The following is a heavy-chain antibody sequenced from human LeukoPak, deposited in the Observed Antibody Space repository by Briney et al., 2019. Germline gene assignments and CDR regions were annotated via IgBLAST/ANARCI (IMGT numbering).Heavy chain of an antibody. CDR1: GGSISSYY. D-gene: IGHD2-2*01. J-gene: IGHJ6*03. CDR3: ARTTEGYCSSASCYGFYYYYYMDV. V-gene: IGHV4-59*01. CDR2: IFYTGST. Sequence: SETLSLTCTVSGGSISSYYWSWIRQPPGKGLEWIGYIFYTGSTNYNPSLKSRVTISVLTSKNRFSLKLSSVTAADTAVYYCARTTEGYCSSASCYGFYYYYYMDVWGKGTTVTISS.